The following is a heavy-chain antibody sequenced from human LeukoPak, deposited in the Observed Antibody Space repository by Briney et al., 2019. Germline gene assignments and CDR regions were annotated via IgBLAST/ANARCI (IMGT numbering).Heavy chain of an antibody. CDR3: ARKFLGSRGYYFDY. V-gene: IGHV1-2*02. D-gene: IGHD3-10*01. J-gene: IGHJ4*02. CDR2: INPNSGGT. CDR1: GYTFTGYY. Sequence: GASVKVSCKASGYTFTGYYMHWVRQAPGQGLEWMGWINPNSGGTNYQGRVTMTRDTSISTAYMELSRLRSDDTAVYYCARKFLGSRGYYFDYWGQGTLVTVSS.